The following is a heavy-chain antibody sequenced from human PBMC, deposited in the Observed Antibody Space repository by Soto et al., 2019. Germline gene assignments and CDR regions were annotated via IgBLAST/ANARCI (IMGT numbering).Heavy chain of an antibody. Sequence: PGGSLRLSCAASGFTFSSYAMSWVRQAPGKGLEWVSAISGSGGSTYYADSVKGRFTISRDNSKNTLYLQMNSLRAEDTAVYYCAKDRGVCSDTPYYYYYFYMDVWGKGTTVTVSS. CDR2: ISGSGGST. J-gene: IGHJ6*03. CDR3: AKDRGVCSDTPYYYYYFYMDV. D-gene: IGHD2-15*01. CDR1: GFTFSSYA. V-gene: IGHV3-23*01.